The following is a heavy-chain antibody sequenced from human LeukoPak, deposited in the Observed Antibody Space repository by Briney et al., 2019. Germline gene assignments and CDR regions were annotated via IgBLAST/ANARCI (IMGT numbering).Heavy chain of an antibody. CDR1: GFTFDDYA. Sequence: PGGSLRLSWAASGFTFDDYAMHWVRQAPGKGLEWVSLISGDGGRTYYADSVKGRFTISRDNSKNSLYLQMNSLRTEDTALYYCAAYGSSWDYWGQGTLVTVSS. J-gene: IGHJ4*02. CDR2: ISGDGGRT. CDR3: AAYGSSWDY. V-gene: IGHV3-43*02. D-gene: IGHD6-13*01.